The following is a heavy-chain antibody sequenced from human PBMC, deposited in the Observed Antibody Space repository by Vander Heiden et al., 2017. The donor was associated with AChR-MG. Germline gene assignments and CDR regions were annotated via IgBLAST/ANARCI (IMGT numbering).Heavy chain of an antibody. J-gene: IGHJ4*02. CDR2: ISYDGSNK. CDR1: GFTFSRYG. CDR3: AKDSYSSFDY. V-gene: IGHV3-30*18. Sequence: QVQLVASGGGVVQPGRSLRLSCAASGFTFSRYGLDWVCQAPGKGLEWVAVISYDGSNKYYADSVKGRFTISRDNSKNTLYLQMNSLRAEDTAVYYCAKDSYSSFDYWGQGTLVTVSS. D-gene: IGHD6-19*01.